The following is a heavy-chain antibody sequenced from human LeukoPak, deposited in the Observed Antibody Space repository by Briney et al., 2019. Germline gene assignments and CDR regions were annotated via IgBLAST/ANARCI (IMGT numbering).Heavy chain of an antibody. J-gene: IGHJ4*02. D-gene: IGHD3-22*01. CDR2: MNPNTGRT. V-gene: IGHV1-8*01. CDR3: ARLAQTPDYYGSGGYYYLGY. CDR1: RYTFTSYD. Sequence: ASVKVSCKASRYTFTSYDINWVREAAGQGLEWMGWMNPNTGRTGYAQKFQGRVTMTRDASISTAYMELRNLRSEDTAVYHCARLAQTPDYYGSGGYYYLGYWGQGTPVTVSS.